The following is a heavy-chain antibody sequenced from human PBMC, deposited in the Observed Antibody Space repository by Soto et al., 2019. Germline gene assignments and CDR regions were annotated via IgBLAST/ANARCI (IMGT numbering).Heavy chain of an antibody. CDR1: GFSFTTHG. CDR3: ARDITVGLDY. V-gene: IGHV3-33*01. J-gene: IGHJ4*02. Sequence: QVQLVESGGGVVQPGTSLRLSCAAAGFSFTTHGMHWVRQGPGKELEWVAVIWYEGNRNYYADSVKGRFTISRDISNNTLYLQMNSLTVEDTAIYYCARDITVGLDYWGQGTLVTVSS. D-gene: IGHD2-15*01. CDR2: IWYEGNRN.